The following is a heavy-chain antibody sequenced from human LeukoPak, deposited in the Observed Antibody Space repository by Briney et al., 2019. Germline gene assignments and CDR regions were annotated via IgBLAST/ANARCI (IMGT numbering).Heavy chain of an antibody. Sequence: SETLSLTCAVYGGSFSGYYWSWIRQPPGKGLEWIGYIYYTGSTKENPSLKSRVTISVDTSMNRFSLRLTSVTAADTAVYYCARAGSWYHYFDYWGQGALVTVSS. V-gene: IGHV4-34*11. CDR1: GGSFSGYY. J-gene: IGHJ4*02. D-gene: IGHD6-13*01. CDR2: IYYTGST. CDR3: ARAGSWYHYFDY.